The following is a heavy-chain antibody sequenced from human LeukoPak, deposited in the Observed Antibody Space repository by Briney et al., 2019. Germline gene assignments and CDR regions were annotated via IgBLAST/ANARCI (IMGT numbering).Heavy chain of an antibody. CDR3: ARDSRVAADY. D-gene: IGHD6-19*01. CDR2: IDPNTGGT. V-gene: IGHV1-2*06. J-gene: IGHJ4*02. Sequence: GASAKVSCKASGYTFTGYYVHWVRQAPGQGLEWMGRIDPNTGGTNYAQKFQGRVTMTRDTSISTAYMELSRLRSDDTAVYYCARDSRVAADYWGQGTLVSVSS. CDR1: GYTFTGYY.